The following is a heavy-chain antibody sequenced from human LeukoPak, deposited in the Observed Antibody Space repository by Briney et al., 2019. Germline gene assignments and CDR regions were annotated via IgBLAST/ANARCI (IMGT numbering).Heavy chain of an antibody. CDR2: ISSSGSTI. J-gene: IGHJ4*02. V-gene: IGHV3-48*04. CDR3: ATTGSDYYDSSGYYFDY. CDR1: GFTFSSYA. Sequence: GGSLRLSCAASGFTFSSYAMSWVRQAPGKGLEWVSYISSSGSTIYYADSVKGRFTISRDNAKNSLYLQMNSLRAEDTAVYYCATTGSDYYDSSGYYFDYWGQGTLVTVSS. D-gene: IGHD3-22*01.